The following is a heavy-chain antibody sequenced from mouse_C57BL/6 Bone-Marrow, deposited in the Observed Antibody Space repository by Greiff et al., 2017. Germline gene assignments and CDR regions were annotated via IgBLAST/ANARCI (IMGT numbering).Heavy chain of an antibody. J-gene: IGHJ3*01. CDR1: GYTFTSYW. CDR2: IDPSDSST. D-gene: IGHD1-1*01. V-gene: IGHV1-69*01. Sequence: VQLQQPGAELVMPGASVKLSCKASGYTFTSYWMHWVKQRPGQGLEWIGEIDPSDSSTNYNQKFKGKSTLTVDKSSSTAYMQLSSLTSEDSAVYYCARGSSYGFAYWGQGTLVTVSA. CDR3: ARGSSYGFAY.